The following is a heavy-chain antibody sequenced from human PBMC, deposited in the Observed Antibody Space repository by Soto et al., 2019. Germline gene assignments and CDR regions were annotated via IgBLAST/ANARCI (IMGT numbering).Heavy chain of an antibody. CDR1: GFTFSSYE. J-gene: IGHJ4*02. Sequence: VQLVESGGDLVQPGGSLRLSCAASGFTFSSYEMNWVRQAPGKGLEWVSYISSTGTSMDYADSVKGRFTISRDNAKNPLFLQLNSLRDEDTAVYYWARETHFIDYWGQGSLVSVSA. CDR3: ARETHFIDY. V-gene: IGHV3-48*03. CDR2: ISSTGTSM.